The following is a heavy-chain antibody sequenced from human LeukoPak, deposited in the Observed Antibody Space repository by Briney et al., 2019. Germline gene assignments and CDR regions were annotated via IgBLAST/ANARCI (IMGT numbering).Heavy chain of an antibody. CDR3: AKVRMVRGVIGWFDP. J-gene: IGHJ5*02. V-gene: IGHV3-23*01. D-gene: IGHD3-10*01. CDR1: GFTFSSYA. Sequence: GGSLRLSCAASGFTFSSYAMSWVRQAPGKGLEGVSAISGSGGSTYYADSVKGRFTISRDNSKNTLYLQMNSLRAEDTAVYYCAKVRMVRGVIGWFDPWGQGTLVTVSS. CDR2: ISGSGGST.